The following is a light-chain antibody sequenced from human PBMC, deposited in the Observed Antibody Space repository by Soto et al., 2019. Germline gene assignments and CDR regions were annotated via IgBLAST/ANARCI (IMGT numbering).Light chain of an antibody. CDR2: GNS. CDR1: SSNIGAGYD. Sequence: SVLPQPPSVSGAPGQRVTISCTGSSSNIGAGYDVHWYQQLPGTAPKLLIYGNSNRPSGVPDRFSGSKSGTSASLAITGLQAEDEADYYCQSYDSSLYVFGTGTKVTVL. V-gene: IGLV1-40*01. J-gene: IGLJ1*01. CDR3: QSYDSSLYV.